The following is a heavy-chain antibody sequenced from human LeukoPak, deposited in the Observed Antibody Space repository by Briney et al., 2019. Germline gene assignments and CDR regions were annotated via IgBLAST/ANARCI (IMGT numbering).Heavy chain of an antibody. D-gene: IGHD2-8*01. CDR1: GHSISSGYY. V-gene: IGHV4-38-2*02. CDR3: ARDSNSAFDI. Sequence: SESLSLTCTVSGHSISSGYYWGCIRQPPGKGLEWIGSIYHSGSTYYNPSLKSRVTISVDTSKNQFSLKLSSVTAADTAVYYCARDSNSAFDIWGQGTMVTVSS. CDR2: IYHSGST. J-gene: IGHJ3*02.